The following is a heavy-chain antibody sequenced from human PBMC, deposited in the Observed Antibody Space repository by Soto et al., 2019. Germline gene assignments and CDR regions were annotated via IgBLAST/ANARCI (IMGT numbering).Heavy chain of an antibody. J-gene: IGHJ6*02. D-gene: IGHD2-15*01. CDR2: INAGFGAT. V-gene: IGHV1-69*06. CDR3: ATDCSGGSCYGASGMDV. CDR1: GDTFGTYA. Sequence: VASVKVSCKASGDTFGTYAISWMRRAPGQSLEWMGQINAGFGATDLAQMFQGRVTITADKSTTSVYMELSSLRSDDTAVYYCATDCSGGSCYGASGMDVWGQGTTVTVSS.